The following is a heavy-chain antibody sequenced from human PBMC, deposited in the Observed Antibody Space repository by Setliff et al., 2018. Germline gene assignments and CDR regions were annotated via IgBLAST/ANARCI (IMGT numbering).Heavy chain of an antibody. CDR2: INPNSGGT. CDR1: GYTFSGYY. Sequence: ASVKVSCKASGYTFSGYYMHWVRQAPGQGLEWMGRINPNSGGTNYAQKFQGRVTMTSDSSISTAYMELSGLRSDDTAVYYCVSKFNPAFSSETVIGYFYNSMDVWGKGTTVTVSS. D-gene: IGHD3-3*01. J-gene: IGHJ6*03. V-gene: IGHV1-2*06. CDR3: VSKFNPAFSSETVIGYFYNSMDV.